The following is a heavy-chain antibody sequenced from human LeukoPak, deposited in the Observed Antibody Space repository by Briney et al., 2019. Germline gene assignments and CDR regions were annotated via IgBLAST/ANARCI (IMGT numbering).Heavy chain of an antibody. CDR3: AKGVSSSWSNDAFDI. Sequence: GGSLRLSCVASGFTFSRHDMNWVRQAPGNGLEWAAVISYDGSNKYYADSVKGRFTISRDNSKNTLYLQMNSLRTEDTAVYYCAKGVSSSWSNDAFDIWGQGTMVTVSS. V-gene: IGHV3-30*18. J-gene: IGHJ3*02. CDR1: GFTFSRHD. D-gene: IGHD6-13*01. CDR2: ISYDGSNK.